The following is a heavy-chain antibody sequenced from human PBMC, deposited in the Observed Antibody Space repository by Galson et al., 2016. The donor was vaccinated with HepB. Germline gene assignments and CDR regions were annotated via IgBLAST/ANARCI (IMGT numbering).Heavy chain of an antibody. CDR2: IYSGGTT. V-gene: IGHV3-66*04. CDR1: GFTFSDHY. CDR3: ARPFFYYYYALDV. D-gene: IGHD3-16*01. Sequence: SLRLSCAASGFTFSDHYMDWVRQAPGKGLEWVSLIYSGGTTYYADSVKGRFTISTDNSKNTVYLQMNSLRGEDTAVYYCARPFFYYYYALDVWGLGTTVTVSS. J-gene: IGHJ6*02.